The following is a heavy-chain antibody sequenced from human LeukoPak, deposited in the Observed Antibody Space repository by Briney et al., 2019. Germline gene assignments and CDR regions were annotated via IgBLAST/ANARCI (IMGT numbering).Heavy chain of an antibody. CDR1: GYTFTNYG. D-gene: IGHD3-3*01. V-gene: IGHV1-18*01. CDR2: ISTYSGNT. Sequence: GASVKVSCKASGYTFTNYGFSWVRQAPGQGLEWMGRISTYSGNTNYAQKFQGRVTTTTDTSTSTAFMDLKSLRSDDTAVYYCARGGHYDFWSGPPDFWGQGTLVTVSS. J-gene: IGHJ4*02. CDR3: ARGGHYDFWSGPPDF.